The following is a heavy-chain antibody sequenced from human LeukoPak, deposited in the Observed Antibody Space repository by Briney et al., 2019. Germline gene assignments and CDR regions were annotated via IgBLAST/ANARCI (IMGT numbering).Heavy chain of an antibody. CDR1: GGSISSSNYY. Sequence: SETLSLPCTVSGGSISSSNYYWGWIRQPPGKGLEWIGSIYYSGTTYYSSSLKSRVIISVDTSKNQFSLKLSSVTATDTAVYYCARHEAQDFDYWGQGTLVTVS. CDR2: IYYSGTT. J-gene: IGHJ4*02. V-gene: IGHV4-39*01. CDR3: ARHEAQDFDY.